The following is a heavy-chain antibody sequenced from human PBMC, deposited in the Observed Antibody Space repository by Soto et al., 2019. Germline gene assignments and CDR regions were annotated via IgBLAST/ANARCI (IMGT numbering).Heavy chain of an antibody. Sequence: DVQLLESGGGLVQPGGSLTLSCVASRFTFSDFAMSWVRQAPGKGLEWVSSIGGLGSDTYYADPVKGRFTISRDNSKNTLYLQMDGLRDEDTALYYCAKDAVPYNGKWDWFDSWGQGTLVIVS. J-gene: IGHJ5*01. CDR2: IGGLGSDT. CDR3: AKDAVPYNGKWDWFDS. V-gene: IGHV3-23*01. D-gene: IGHD1-20*01. CDR1: RFTFSDFA.